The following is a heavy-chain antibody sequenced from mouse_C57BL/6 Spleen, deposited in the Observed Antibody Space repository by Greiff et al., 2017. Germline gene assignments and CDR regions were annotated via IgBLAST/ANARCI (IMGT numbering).Heavy chain of an antibody. Sequence: EVQLQQSGPELVKPGASVKISCKASGYTFTDYYMNWVKQSHGKSLEWIGDINPNNGGTSYNQKFKGKATLTGDKSSSTAYMELRSLTSEDSAVYYCARKDGYSLYARDYWGQGTSVTVSS. CDR1: GYTFTDYY. CDR3: ARKDGYSLYARDY. D-gene: IGHD2-3*01. V-gene: IGHV1-26*01. J-gene: IGHJ4*01. CDR2: INPNNGGT.